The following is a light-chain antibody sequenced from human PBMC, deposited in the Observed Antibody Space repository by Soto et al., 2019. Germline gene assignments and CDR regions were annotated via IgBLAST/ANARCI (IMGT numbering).Light chain of an antibody. CDR1: SSDVGAYNV. V-gene: IGLV2-23*02. J-gene: IGLJ3*02. CDR2: EVT. CDR3: CSYAGAFWV. Sequence: QSALTQPASVSGSPGQSITISCTGTSSDVGAYNVVSWYQQHPGKVPKLIISEVTKRPSGVSARFSGSKSGNTASLTISGLQSEDEDDYYCCSYAGAFWVFGGGTKLTVL.